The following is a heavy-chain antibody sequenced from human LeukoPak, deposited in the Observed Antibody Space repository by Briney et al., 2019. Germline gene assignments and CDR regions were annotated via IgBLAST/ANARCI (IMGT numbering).Heavy chain of an antibody. CDR2: IYYSGST. CDR1: GGSISSGAFY. J-gene: IGHJ4*02. Sequence: SQTLSLTCTVSGGSISSGAFYWSWIRQHPGKGLEWIGCIYYSGSTYYNPSLKSRVTISVVTSKNLFSLRLSSVTAADTAVYYCARRSNTHLDYWGQGTLVTVSS. CDR3: ARRSNTHLDY. V-gene: IGHV4-31*03.